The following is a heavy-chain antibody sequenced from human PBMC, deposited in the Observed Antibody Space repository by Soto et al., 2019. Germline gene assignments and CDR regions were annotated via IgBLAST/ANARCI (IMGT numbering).Heavy chain of an antibody. CDR3: ARDMNIVVVVAAGDRYNWFDP. D-gene: IGHD2-15*01. Sequence: ASVKVSCKAFGGIFSSYAISWVRQAPGQGLEWMGGIIPIFGTANYAQKFQGRVTITADESTSTAYMELSSLRSEDTAVYYCARDMNIVVVVAAGDRYNWFDPWGQGTLVTVSS. V-gene: IGHV1-69*13. CDR1: GGIFSSYA. CDR2: IIPIFGTA. J-gene: IGHJ5*02.